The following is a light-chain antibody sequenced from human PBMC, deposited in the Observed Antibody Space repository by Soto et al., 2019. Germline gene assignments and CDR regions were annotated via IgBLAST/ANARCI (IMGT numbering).Light chain of an antibody. V-gene: IGKV1-6*01. CDR2: GAA. Sequence: DSRSITSRASQAIRNDLGWYQQKPGKAPNLLIFGAANLQAGVPVRFSASGSGINFTPAFDIRQRDGHACYSCLQDYTLRPTFGRGTKVDIK. CDR1: QAIRND. J-gene: IGKJ1*01. CDR3: LQDYTLRPT.